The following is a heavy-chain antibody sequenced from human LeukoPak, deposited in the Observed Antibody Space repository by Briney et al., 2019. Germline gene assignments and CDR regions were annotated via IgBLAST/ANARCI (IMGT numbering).Heavy chain of an antibody. V-gene: IGHV3-48*03. CDR3: ARGPLSGGAIQFDY. J-gene: IGHJ4*02. CDR2: ISRRGDTI. CDR1: GFSLSDHE. D-gene: IGHD2-21*01. Sequence: GGSLRLSCAASGFSLSDHEMNWVRQAPGKGLEWISHISRRGDTIYYADSVTGRFTISRDNARNTLYLQMNSLRAEDTAVYYCARGPLSGGAIQFDYWGQGTLVTVSS.